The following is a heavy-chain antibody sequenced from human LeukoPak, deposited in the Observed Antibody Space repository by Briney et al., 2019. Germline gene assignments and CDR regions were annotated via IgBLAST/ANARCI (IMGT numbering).Heavy chain of an antibody. CDR1: GFTFSSYE. J-gene: IGHJ6*03. Sequence: GGSLRLSCAASGFTFSSYEMNWVRQAPGKGPEWVSYISSSGSTIYYADSVKGRFTISRDNAKNSLYLQMNSLRAEDTAVYYCARGSHRGDYYYYYMDVWGKGTTVTISS. D-gene: IGHD3-10*01. CDR3: ARGSHRGDYYYYYMDV. CDR2: ISSSGSTI. V-gene: IGHV3-48*03.